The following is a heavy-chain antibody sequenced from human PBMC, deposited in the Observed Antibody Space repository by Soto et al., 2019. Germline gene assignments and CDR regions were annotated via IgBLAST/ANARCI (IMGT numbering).Heavy chain of an antibody. CDR2: ISWNSGSI. CDR3: AKELYGDYSGPFDY. V-gene: IGHV3-9*01. Sequence: HPGGSLRLSCAASGFTFDDYAMHWVRQAPGKGLEWVSGISWNSGSIGYADSVKGRFTISRDNAKNSLYLQMNSLRAEDTALYYCAKELYGDYSGPFDYWGQGTLVTVSS. CDR1: GFTFDDYA. D-gene: IGHD4-17*01. J-gene: IGHJ4*02.